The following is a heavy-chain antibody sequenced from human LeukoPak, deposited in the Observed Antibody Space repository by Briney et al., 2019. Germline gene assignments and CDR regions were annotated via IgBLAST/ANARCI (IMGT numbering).Heavy chain of an antibody. J-gene: IGHJ3*02. CDR3: ARVEYLSDAFDI. D-gene: IGHD2/OR15-2a*01. CDR2: INPNSGGT. V-gene: IGHV1-2*02. Sequence: ASVKVSCKASGYTFTSYGISWVRQAPGQGLEWMGWINPNSGGTNYAQKFQGRVTMTRDTSISTAYMELSRLRSDDTAVYYCARVEYLSDAFDIWGQGTMVTVSS. CDR1: GYTFTSYG.